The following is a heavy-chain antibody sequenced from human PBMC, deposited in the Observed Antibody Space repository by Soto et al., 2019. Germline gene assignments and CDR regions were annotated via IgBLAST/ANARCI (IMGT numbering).Heavy chain of an antibody. V-gene: IGHV1-3*01. CDR3: ARDNGYCSSTSCHKFFDY. D-gene: IGHD2-2*02. J-gene: IGHJ4*02. CDR2: INAGNGNT. CDR1: GYTFTSYA. Sequence: ASVKVSCKASGYTFTSYAMHWVRQAPGQRLEWMGWINAGNGNTKYSQKFQGRVTITRDTSASTAYMELSSLRSEDTAVYYCARDNGYCSSTSCHKFFDYWGQGTLVTVSS.